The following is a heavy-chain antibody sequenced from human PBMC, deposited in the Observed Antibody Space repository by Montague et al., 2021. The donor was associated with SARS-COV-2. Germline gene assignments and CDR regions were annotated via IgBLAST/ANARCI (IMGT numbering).Heavy chain of an antibody. Sequence: SETLSLTCSVSGDSITNHYWSWIRQPAGKGLEWTGRIHFTGNTNFSPFFSSRLTMSADTSKNQFSLKLTSVTAADTAIYFCARDRFDFGAGRQGTIDFWGQGTLVTVSS. CDR1: GDSITNHY. D-gene: IGHD3-10*01. CDR3: ARDRFDFGAGRQGTIDF. V-gene: IGHV4-4*07. J-gene: IGHJ4*02. CDR2: IHFTGNT.